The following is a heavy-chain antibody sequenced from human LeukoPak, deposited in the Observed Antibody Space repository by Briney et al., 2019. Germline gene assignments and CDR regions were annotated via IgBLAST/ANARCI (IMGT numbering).Heavy chain of an antibody. V-gene: IGHV1-18*01. CDR1: GYTFSSHG. CDR3: ARDWTTTKGYFDN. D-gene: IGHD3/OR15-3a*01. Sequence: GASVKVSCKTSGYTFSSHGISWVRQAPGQGLEWIGWISGYIDNTDYVEKFQGRVTMTTDPSTSTAYMELRSLRSDDTTVYYCARDWTTTKGYFDNWGQGTLVTVSS. CDR2: ISGYIDNT. J-gene: IGHJ4*02.